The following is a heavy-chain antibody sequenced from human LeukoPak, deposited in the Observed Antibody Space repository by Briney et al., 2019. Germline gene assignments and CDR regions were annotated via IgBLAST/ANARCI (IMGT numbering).Heavy chain of an antibody. J-gene: IGHJ4*02. CDR1: GYTFTSYA. CDR3: ARALPLGRFGELVVY. Sequence: GASAKVSCKASGYTFTSYAMHWVREAPGQRRECMGWINAGNGNTKYSQKFQGRVTITRDTSASTAYMELSSLRSEDTAVYYCARALPLGRFGELVVYWGQGTLVTVSS. V-gene: IGHV1-3*01. D-gene: IGHD3-10*01. CDR2: INAGNGNT.